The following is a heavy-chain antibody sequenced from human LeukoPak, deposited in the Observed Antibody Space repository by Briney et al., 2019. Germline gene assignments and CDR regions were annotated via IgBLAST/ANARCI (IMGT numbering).Heavy chain of an antibody. CDR2: ISYDGSNK. Sequence: GGSLRLSCAASGFTFSSYAMHWVRQAPGKGLEWVAVISYDGSNKYYADSVKGRFTISRDNSKNTLYLQMNSLRAEDTAVYYCASLSGVVTFWGQGTLVTVSS. D-gene: IGHD2-21*02. V-gene: IGHV3-30-3*01. J-gene: IGHJ4*02. CDR1: GFTFSSYA. CDR3: ASLSGVVTF.